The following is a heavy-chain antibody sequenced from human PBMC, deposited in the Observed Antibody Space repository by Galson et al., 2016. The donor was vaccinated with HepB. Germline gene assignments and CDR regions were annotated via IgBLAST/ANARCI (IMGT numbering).Heavy chain of an antibody. V-gene: IGHV3-23*01. J-gene: IGHJ4*02. CDR1: GFTFSNYA. Sequence: SLRLSCAASGFTFSNYALSWVRRAPGKGLEWVSHIYFPPPNTHYADSVRGLFSIYRDNSRDTLYLQMDSLTAEDSAIYYCTTWLSHHFDYWGQGTRVTVSS. CDR3: TTWLSHHFDY. CDR2: IYFPPPNT. D-gene: IGHD6-19*01.